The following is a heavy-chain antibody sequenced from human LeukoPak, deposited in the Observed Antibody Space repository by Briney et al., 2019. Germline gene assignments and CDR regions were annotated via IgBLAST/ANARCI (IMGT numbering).Heavy chain of an antibody. Sequence: GASVKVSCKASGYTFTSYAMNWVRQAPGQGLEWMGWINPNSGGTNYAQKFQGRVTMTRDTSISTAYMELSRLRSDDTAVYYCARDLDYGGNRYYFDYWGQGTLVTVSS. CDR1: GYTFTSYA. D-gene: IGHD4-23*01. CDR3: ARDLDYGGNRYYFDY. V-gene: IGHV1-2*02. CDR2: INPNSGGT. J-gene: IGHJ4*02.